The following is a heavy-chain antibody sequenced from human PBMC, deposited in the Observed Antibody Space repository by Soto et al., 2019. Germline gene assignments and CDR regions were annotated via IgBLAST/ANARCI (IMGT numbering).Heavy chain of an antibody. CDR1: GGTFSDFA. V-gene: IGHV1-69*06. CDR2: VIPSFGTA. J-gene: IGHJ2*01. D-gene: IGHD3-16*01. Sequence: HEQLVQSGAEVKKPGSSVKVSCKAAGGTFSDFAITWVRQAPGHGLEWMGGVIPSFGTANYSQKFQGRVTFTADKSTRTAYMELSSLRSEDTAVYYWAREKGSPMIYWYFDLWGRGTLVTVSS. CDR3: AREKGSPMIYWYFDL.